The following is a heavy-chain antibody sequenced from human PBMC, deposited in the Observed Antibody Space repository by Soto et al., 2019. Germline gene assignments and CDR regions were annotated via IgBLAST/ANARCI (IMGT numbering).Heavy chain of an antibody. CDR1: GFTFSSYA. D-gene: IGHD6-19*01. CDR2: ISGSGGST. CDR3: ATWGQWLYYYYGMDV. J-gene: IGHJ6*02. V-gene: IGHV3-23*01. Sequence: GSLRLSCAASGFTFSSYAMSWVRQAPGKGLEWVSAISGSGGSTYYADSVKGRFTISRDNSKSTLYLQMNSLRAEDTAVYYCATWGQWLYYYYGMDVWGQGTTVTVSS.